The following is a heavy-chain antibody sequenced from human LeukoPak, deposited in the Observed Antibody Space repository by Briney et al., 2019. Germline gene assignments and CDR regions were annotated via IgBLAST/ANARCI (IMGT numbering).Heavy chain of an antibody. D-gene: IGHD3-10*01. J-gene: IGHJ4*02. V-gene: IGHV1-3*03. Sequence: ASVKVSCKASGYTFTSCAMHWVRQAPGQRLEWMGWINAGNGNTKYSQEFQGRVTITRDTSASTAYMELNSLRAEDTAVYYCARDGGYGSGSYSGLFDYWGQGTLVTASS. CDR3: ARDGGYGSGSYSGLFDY. CDR1: GYTFTSCA. CDR2: INAGNGNT.